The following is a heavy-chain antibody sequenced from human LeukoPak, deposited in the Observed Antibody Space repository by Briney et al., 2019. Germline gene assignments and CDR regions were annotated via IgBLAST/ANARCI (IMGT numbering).Heavy chain of an antibody. J-gene: IGHJ4*02. CDR3: ARAVGIVVVVVATLDY. D-gene: IGHD2-15*01. V-gene: IGHV1-2*02. CDR1: GYTFTGYY. CDR2: INPNSGVT. Sequence: GASVKVSCKASGYTFTGYYIHWVRQAPGQGLEWMGWINPNSGVTHYAQKFQGRVTVTRDTSTSTVYMELSSLRSEDTAVYYCARAVGIVVVVVATLDYWGQGTLVTVSS.